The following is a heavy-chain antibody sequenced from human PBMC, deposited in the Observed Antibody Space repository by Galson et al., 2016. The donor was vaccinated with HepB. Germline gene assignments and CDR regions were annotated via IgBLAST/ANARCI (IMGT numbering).Heavy chain of an antibody. CDR2: SNARGDNI. CDR1: GFAFSNFA. V-gene: IGHV3-23*01. CDR3: AKEALYGSGTYTDS. J-gene: IGHJ4*02. Sequence: SLRLSCAGSGFAFSNFAMSWVRQAPGEGLEWISSSNARGDNIYYSASVKGRFTLSRDNSNNTLYLRMNSLRVEDTAIYYCAKEALYGSGTYTDSWGQGILVTVSS. D-gene: IGHD3-10*01.